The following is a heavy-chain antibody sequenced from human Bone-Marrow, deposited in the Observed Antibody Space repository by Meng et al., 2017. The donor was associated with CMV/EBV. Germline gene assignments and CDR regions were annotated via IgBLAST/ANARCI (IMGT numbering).Heavy chain of an antibody. CDR3: ARGSSGWDYYYYGMDV. CDR2: ISSSSSYI. Sequence: GGSLRLSCAASGFTFSSYSMNWVRQAPGKGLEWVSSISSSSSYIYYADSVKGRFTISRDNAKNSLYLQMNSLRAEDTAVYYCARGSSGWDYYYYGMDVWGQGTTVTVSS. D-gene: IGHD6-19*01. CDR1: GFTFSSYS. V-gene: IGHV3-21*01. J-gene: IGHJ6*02.